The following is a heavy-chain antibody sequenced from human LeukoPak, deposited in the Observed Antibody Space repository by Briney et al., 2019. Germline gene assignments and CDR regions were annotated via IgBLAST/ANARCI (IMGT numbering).Heavy chain of an antibody. CDR2: MDPNSGDT. CDR3: ATKGGLTPNTLAM. Sequence: ASVTVSFTGSGYNFTVYYMHWVRQAPGQGMEWMGWMDPNSGDTIYAPKFQGRVSMTRDTSITTAYMELSSLTFDDSAMYYCATKGGLTPNTLAMWGHGTMVTVSS. V-gene: IGHV1-2*02. CDR1: GYNFTVYY. D-gene: IGHD2-15*01. J-gene: IGHJ3*01.